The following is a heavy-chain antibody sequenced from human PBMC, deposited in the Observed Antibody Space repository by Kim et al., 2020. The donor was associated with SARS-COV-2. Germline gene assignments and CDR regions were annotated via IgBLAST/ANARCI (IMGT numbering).Heavy chain of an antibody. V-gene: IGHV4-34*01. D-gene: IGHD1-26*01. Sequence: SETLSLTCAVYGGSFSGYYWSWIRQPPGKGLEWIGEINHSGSTNYNPSLKSRVTISVDTSKNQFSLKLSSVTAADTAVYYCARGGGFPNQPGPYYYYGMDVWGQGTTVTVSS. J-gene: IGHJ6*02. CDR1: GGSFSGYY. CDR3: ARGGGFPNQPGPYYYYGMDV. CDR2: INHSGST.